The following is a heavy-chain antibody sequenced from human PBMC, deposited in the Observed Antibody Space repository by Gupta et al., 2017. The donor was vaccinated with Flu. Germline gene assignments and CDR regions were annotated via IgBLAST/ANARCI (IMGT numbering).Heavy chain of an antibody. Sequence: QVQLQESGPGLVKPSETLSLTCSVSGGSINNSYWNWIRQPPGKGLEWIGYIYSSGSTNCNPSHQSRLTMSVDTSKNEVSMKLTSVTAADTAVYYCAGNGTAPGTFFSGWFDPWGQGTLVTVSS. J-gene: IGHJ5*02. CDR1: GGSINNSY. V-gene: IGHV4-59*08. CDR3: AGNGTAPGTFFSGWFDP. CDR2: IYSSGST. D-gene: IGHD1-1*01.